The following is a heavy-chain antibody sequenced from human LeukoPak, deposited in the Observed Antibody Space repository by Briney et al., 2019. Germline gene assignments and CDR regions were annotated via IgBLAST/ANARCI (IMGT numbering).Heavy chain of an antibody. J-gene: IGHJ4*02. Sequence: ASVTVSCKASGYTFTGYYMHWVRHAPGQGLEWMGWINPNSGGTNYAQKFQGRVTMTRDTSISTAYMELSRLRSDDTAVYYCARDLGYCSSTSCYALYYFDYWGQGTLVTVSS. CDR3: ARDLGYCSSTSCYALYYFDY. D-gene: IGHD2-2*01. CDR2: INPNSGGT. CDR1: GYTFTGYY. V-gene: IGHV1-2*02.